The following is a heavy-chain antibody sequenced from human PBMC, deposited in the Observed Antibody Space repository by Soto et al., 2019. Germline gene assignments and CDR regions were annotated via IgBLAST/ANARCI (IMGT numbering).Heavy chain of an antibody. V-gene: IGHV3-21*01. CDR1: GFTFSSYS. J-gene: IGHJ4*02. D-gene: IGHD5-12*01. CDR2: ISSSSSYI. CDR3: AREVSKSSGCDFDY. Sequence: EVQLVESGGGLVKPGGSLRLSCAASGFTFSSYSMNWVRQAPGKGLEWVSAISSSSSYIYYADSVKGRFTISRDNAKNSLSVQMNSLRAEDTAVYYCAREVSKSSGCDFDYWGQGTLVNVSS.